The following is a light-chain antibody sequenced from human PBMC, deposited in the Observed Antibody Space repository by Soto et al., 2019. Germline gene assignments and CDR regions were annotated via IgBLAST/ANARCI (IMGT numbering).Light chain of an antibody. Sequence: EIVLTQSPGTLSLSPGERATLSCRASQSVSSSYLGWYQQKPAQAPRLLIYGASSRATGIPDRFSGSGSGTDFTLTISRLEPEDFAVYYCQQYGSSPYTFCQGTKLEIK. V-gene: IGKV3-20*01. CDR2: GAS. J-gene: IGKJ2*01. CDR1: QSVSSSY. CDR3: QQYGSSPYT.